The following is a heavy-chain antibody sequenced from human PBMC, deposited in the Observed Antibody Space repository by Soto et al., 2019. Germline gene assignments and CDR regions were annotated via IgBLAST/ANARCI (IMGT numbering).Heavy chain of an antibody. J-gene: IGHJ6*02. CDR1: GGTFISYA. V-gene: IGHV1-69*13. Sequence: ASVKVSCKASGGTFISYAISWVRQAPGQGLEWMGGIIPIFGTANYAQKFQGRVTITADESTSTAYMELSSLRSEDTAVYYCARDLIEYYDFWSGQTPVYYYYGMDVWGQGTTVTVSS. CDR3: ARDLIEYYDFWSGQTPVYYYYGMDV. D-gene: IGHD3-3*01. CDR2: IIPIFGTA.